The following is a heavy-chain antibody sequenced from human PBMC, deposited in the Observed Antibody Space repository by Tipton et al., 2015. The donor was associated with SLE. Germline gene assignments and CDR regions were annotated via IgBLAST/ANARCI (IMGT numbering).Heavy chain of an antibody. CDR1: GFSFSDYY. D-gene: IGHD6-13*01. Sequence: SLRLSCAASGFSFSDYYMTWIRQAPGKGLEWVSYISGSGKTIYYADSVRGRFTISRDDAKNSLYLQMNSLSAEDTAVYYCAKEVLDSSSWSVYYYYGMDVWGQGTTVTVSS. J-gene: IGHJ6*02. V-gene: IGHV3-11*01. CDR2: ISGSGKTI. CDR3: AKEVLDSSSWSVYYYYGMDV.